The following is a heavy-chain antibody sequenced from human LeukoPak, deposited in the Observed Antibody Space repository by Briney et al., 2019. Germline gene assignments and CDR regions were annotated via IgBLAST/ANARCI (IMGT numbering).Heavy chain of an antibody. CDR3: AAPIGTCGGDCYYYYYYYGMDV. J-gene: IGHJ6*02. Sequence: PGGSLRLSCAASGFTFSSYAMSWVRQAPGKGLEWVSAISGSGGSTYYADSVKGRFTISRDNSKNTLYLQMNSLRAEDTAVYYCAAPIGTCGGDCYYYYYYYGMDVWGQGTTVTVSS. V-gene: IGHV3-23*01. CDR1: GFTFSSYA. CDR2: ISGSGGST. D-gene: IGHD2-21*02.